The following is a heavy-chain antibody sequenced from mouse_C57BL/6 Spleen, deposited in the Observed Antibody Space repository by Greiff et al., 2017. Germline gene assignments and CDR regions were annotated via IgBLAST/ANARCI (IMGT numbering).Heavy chain of an antibody. J-gene: IGHJ4*01. D-gene: IGHD1-1*01. CDR2: INDDGSST. Sequence: EVKLMESEGGLVQPGSSMKLSCTASGFTFSDYYMAWVRQVPEKGLEWVANINDDGSSTYYLDSLKSRFTISRDNAKNILYLQMSRLKSEDTATYACARDRRDYYGGGAMDYWGQGTSVTVSS. CDR1: GFTFSDYY. CDR3: ARDRRDYYGGGAMDY. V-gene: IGHV5-16*01.